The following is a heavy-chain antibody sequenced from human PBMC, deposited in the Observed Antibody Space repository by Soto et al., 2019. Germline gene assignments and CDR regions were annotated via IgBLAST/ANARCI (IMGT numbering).Heavy chain of an antibody. CDR1: GGTFSSYA. J-gene: IGHJ3*02. V-gene: IGHV1-69*06. CDR2: IIPIFGSA. CDR3: ARPITPGAFDI. Sequence: QVQLVQSGAEVKKPGSSVKVSCKASGGTFSSYAISWLRQAPGQVLEGMGGIIPIFGSANYAQKFHGRVTITADKSTSTAYMELSSLGSEDTAVYYCARPITPGAFDIWGQGTMVTVSS. D-gene: IGHD2-15*01.